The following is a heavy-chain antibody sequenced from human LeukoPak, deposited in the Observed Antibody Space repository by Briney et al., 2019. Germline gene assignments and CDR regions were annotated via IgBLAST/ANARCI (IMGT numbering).Heavy chain of an antibody. CDR1: GFTFSSYG. CDR2: IRYDGSNK. V-gene: IGHV3-30*02. D-gene: IGHD3-22*01. J-gene: IGHJ4*02. Sequence: GGSLRLSCAASGFTFSSYGMHWVRQAPGKGLEWVAFIRYDGSNKYYADSVKGRFTISRDNSKNTLYLQMNSLGAEDTAVYYCAKDATTYYYDSSGYHFDYWGQGTLVTVSS. CDR3: AKDATTYYYDSSGYHFDY.